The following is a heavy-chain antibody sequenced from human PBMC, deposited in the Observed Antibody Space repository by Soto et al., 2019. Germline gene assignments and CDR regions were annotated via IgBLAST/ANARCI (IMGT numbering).Heavy chain of an antibody. Sequence: SETLSLTCTVSGGSISSSSYYWGWIRQPPGKGLEWIGSIYYSGSTYYNPSLKSRVTISVDTSKNQFSLKLSSVTAADTAVYYCARHVRRGWYYFDYWGQGTLVTVSS. CDR1: GGSISSSSYY. CDR3: ARHVRRGWYYFDY. V-gene: IGHV4-39*01. CDR2: IYYSGST. J-gene: IGHJ4*02. D-gene: IGHD6-19*01.